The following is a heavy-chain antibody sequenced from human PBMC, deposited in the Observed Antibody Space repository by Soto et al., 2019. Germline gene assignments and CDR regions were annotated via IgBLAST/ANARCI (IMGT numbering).Heavy chain of an antibody. CDR1: GGSISSGGYY. V-gene: IGHV4-31*03. CDR2: IYYSGST. CDR3: ARVRTILTGYYRHPNDFDY. D-gene: IGHD3-9*01. Sequence: SETLSLTCTVSGGSISSGGYYWSWIRQHPGKGLEWIGYIYYSGSTYYNPSLKSRVTISVDTSKNQFSLKLSSVTAADTAVYYCARVRTILTGYYRHPNDFDYWGQGTLVTVSS. J-gene: IGHJ4*02.